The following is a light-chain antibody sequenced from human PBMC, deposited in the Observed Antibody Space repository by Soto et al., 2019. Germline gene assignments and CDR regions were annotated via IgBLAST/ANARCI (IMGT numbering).Light chain of an antibody. Sequence: QSALTQSASLSGSPGQSITISCTGTSSDVGGYNYVSWYQQHPGKAPKLIIYDVSNRPSGVSTRFSGSKSGNTASLTISGLQAEDEADYSCSSYTSTSSWVFGGGTKLTVL. V-gene: IGLV2-14*01. CDR1: SSDVGGYNY. CDR2: DVS. CDR3: SSYTSTSSWV. J-gene: IGLJ3*02.